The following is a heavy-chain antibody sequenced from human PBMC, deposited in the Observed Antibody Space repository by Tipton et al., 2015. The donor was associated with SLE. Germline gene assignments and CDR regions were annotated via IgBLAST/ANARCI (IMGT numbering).Heavy chain of an antibody. D-gene: IGHD5-12*01. J-gene: IGHJ6*03. Sequence: TLSLTCTVSGASISGYYWSWIRQPPGKGLEWIGYIYYSGNTNYNPSLKSRVTMSIGTSMTQVSLKLSSVAAADTAVDYCARNRYRGYAAETNYYNYYYVDGWGKGTTLAVS. CDR1: GASISGYY. CDR3: ARNRYRGYAAETNYYNYYYVDG. CDR2: IYYSGNT. V-gene: IGHV4-59*07.